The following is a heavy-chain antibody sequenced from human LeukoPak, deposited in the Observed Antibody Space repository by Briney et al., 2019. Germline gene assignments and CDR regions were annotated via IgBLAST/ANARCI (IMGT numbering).Heavy chain of an antibody. V-gene: IGHV3-33*01. D-gene: IGHD3-10*01. J-gene: IGHJ4*02. CDR3: ARDRDYYFDY. CDR2: IWYDGSNK. CDR1: GFTFSSYG. Sequence: PGRSLRLSCAASGFTFSSYGMHWVRQAPGKGLEWVAVIWYDGSNKYYVDSVKGRFTISRDNSKNTLYLQMNSLRAEDTAVYYCARDRDYYFDYWGQGTLVTVSS.